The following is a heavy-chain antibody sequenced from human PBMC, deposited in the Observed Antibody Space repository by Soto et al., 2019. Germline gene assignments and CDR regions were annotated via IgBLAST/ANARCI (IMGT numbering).Heavy chain of an antibody. CDR2: IIPLFGTT. Sequence: QVQVVQSGVEVRRPGSSVKVSCKASGDTFKNCVISWVRQAPGQGLEWMGGIIPLFGTTEFAQRFQGRLTITTDESTTTVYMELSRLRSEDTATYYCAAELGFGKLSVVWGQGTTVIVSS. J-gene: IGHJ6*02. CDR3: AAELGFGKLSVV. D-gene: IGHD3-10*01. V-gene: IGHV1-69*01. CDR1: GDTFKNCV.